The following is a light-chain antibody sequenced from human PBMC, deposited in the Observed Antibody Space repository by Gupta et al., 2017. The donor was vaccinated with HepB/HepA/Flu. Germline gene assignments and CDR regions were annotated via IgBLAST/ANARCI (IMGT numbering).Light chain of an antibody. V-gene: IGKV4-1*01. CDR3: QQHDSTPFS. CDR1: QSVLYSCNGFNY. J-gene: IGKJ2*01. CDR2: CAS. Sequence: DIVMTQSPDSLAVSLGVRATINCKSSQSVLYSCNGFNYFAWYQQKPGQPPKLLIFCASSRDYGVPDRFSGSGSGTDFTLTISSVQAEDVAVYYCQQHDSTPFSFGQGTKVEIK.